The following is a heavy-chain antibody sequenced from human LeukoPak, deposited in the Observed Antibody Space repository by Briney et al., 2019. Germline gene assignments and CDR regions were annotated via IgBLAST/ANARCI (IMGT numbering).Heavy chain of an antibody. J-gene: IGHJ5*01. CDR2: INQSGST. CDR1: GGSFSGYS. V-gene: IGHV4-34*01. CDR3: ARCDSGGWFFDS. Sequence: SGTLSLTCAVSGGSFSGYSWNWIRQPPGKGLEWIGEINQSGSTKYNPSLKSRVTISIDTSKSQFSMRLNSVTAADTALYYCARCDSGGWFFDSWGQGALVTVSS. D-gene: IGHD6-19*01.